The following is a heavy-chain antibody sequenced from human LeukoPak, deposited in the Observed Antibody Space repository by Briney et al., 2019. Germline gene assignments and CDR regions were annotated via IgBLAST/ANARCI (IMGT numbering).Heavy chain of an antibody. J-gene: IGHJ6*03. CDR3: ARAPILNNNYYYMNV. D-gene: IGHD1/OR15-1a*01. V-gene: IGHV3-53*01. Sequence: GGSLRLSCAASGFTVSSNDISWVRQAPGKGLEWVSVIYSGGSTYYADSVKGRFTISRDNFKNTLYLQMNSLRAEDTAVYYCARAPILNNNYYYMNVWGKGTTVTVSS. CDR1: GFTVSSND. CDR2: IYSGGST.